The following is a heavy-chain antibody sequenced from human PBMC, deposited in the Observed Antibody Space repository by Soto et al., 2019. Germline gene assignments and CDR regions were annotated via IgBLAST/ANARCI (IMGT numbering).Heavy chain of an antibody. V-gene: IGHV3-66*01. CDR3: AREPRYCRGGSCSITGDAYDI. D-gene: IGHD2-15*01. CDR1: GFIVSATY. Sequence: EVQLVESEGGLVQPGGSLRLSCTASGFIVSATYVNWVRQAPGKGLEWVSVISNRGDTHYADSVRGRFSLSRDISGNTLHLQMNNLRVEDTAVYYCAREPRYCRGGSCSITGDAYDIWGQGTMVTVSS. CDR2: ISNRGDT. J-gene: IGHJ3*02.